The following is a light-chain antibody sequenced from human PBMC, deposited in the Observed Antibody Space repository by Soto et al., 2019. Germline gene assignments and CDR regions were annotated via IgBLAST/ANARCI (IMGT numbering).Light chain of an antibody. V-gene: IGKV1-39*01. CDR1: QSISFY. Sequence: DIQMTQSPSSLSASVGDTVSITCRGCQSISFYLNWYQKKPGKAHKVLIYAASNLQSGVPSRFSGSGSGTDFNLTISSLQPEDFATYYCQQSYSMPITFGQGTRLEI. CDR3: QQSYSMPIT. CDR2: AAS. J-gene: IGKJ5*01.